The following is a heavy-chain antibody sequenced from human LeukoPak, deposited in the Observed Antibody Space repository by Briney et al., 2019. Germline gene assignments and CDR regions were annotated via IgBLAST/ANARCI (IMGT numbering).Heavy chain of an antibody. Sequence: GGSLRLSCAASGFTFSSYAMSWVRQAPGKGLEWVSAIGGSGGSTYYADSVRGRFTISRDNSKNTLYLQMNSLRAEDTAVYYCAKVSHYYDSSGYYGPVDYWGQGTLVTVSS. V-gene: IGHV3-23*01. D-gene: IGHD3-22*01. CDR3: AKVSHYYDSSGYYGPVDY. CDR2: IGGSGGST. CDR1: GFTFSSYA. J-gene: IGHJ4*02.